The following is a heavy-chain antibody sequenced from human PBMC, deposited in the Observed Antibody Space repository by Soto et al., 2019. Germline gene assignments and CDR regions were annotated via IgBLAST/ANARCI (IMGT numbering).Heavy chain of an antibody. CDR1: GGSISSYY. V-gene: IGHV4-59*01. CDR3: ARDLGAAGCNVMDPGFDSRDCFDP. D-gene: IGHD6-13*01. Sequence: SETLSLTCTVSGGSISSYYWSWIRQPPGKGLEWIGYIYYSGSTNYNPSLKSRVTISVDTSKNQFSLKLSSVTAADTVVYYCARDLGAAGCNVMDPGFDSRDCFDPWGQGTLVTVSS. J-gene: IGHJ5*02. CDR2: IYYSGST.